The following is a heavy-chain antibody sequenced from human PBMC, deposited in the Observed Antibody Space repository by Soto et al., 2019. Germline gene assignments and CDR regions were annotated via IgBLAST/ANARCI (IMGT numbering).Heavy chain of an antibody. J-gene: IGHJ4*02. CDR1: GFHFSTTG. V-gene: IGHV3-23*05. CDR3: TTARHCSSDACPSAE. Sequence: EVRLLESGGGLVQPGGSLRLSCAASGFHFSTTGILWVRQPPGAGLEWVSAIGPNPSNTKYTDSVKGRFVISRDNSRNTVFLQMSALRATDTALYYCTTARHCSSDACPSAEWGQGTLITVSS. CDR2: IGPNPSNT. D-gene: IGHD6-13*01.